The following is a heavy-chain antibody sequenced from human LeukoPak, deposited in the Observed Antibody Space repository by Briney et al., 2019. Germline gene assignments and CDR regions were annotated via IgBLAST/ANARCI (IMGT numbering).Heavy chain of an antibody. V-gene: IGHV3-21*01. J-gene: IGHJ4*02. D-gene: IGHD5-12*01. CDR3: ARVGLDRRGYSGYEAFDY. Sequence: GGSLRLSCAASGFTFSSYSMNWVRQAPGKGLEWVSSISTSSSYIYYADAVKGRFTISRDNAKNSLYLQINSLRAEDTAVYYCARVGLDRRGYSGYEAFDYWGQGTLVTVSS. CDR1: GFTFSSYS. CDR2: ISTSSSYI.